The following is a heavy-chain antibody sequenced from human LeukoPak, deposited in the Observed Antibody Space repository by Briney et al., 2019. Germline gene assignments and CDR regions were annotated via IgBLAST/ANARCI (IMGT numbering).Heavy chain of an antibody. CDR3: ASLWNDGDFDY. J-gene: IGHJ4*02. CDR1: GGSISSYY. CDR2: IYYSGST. Sequence: SETLSLTCTVSGGSISSYYWSWIRQPPGKGLEWIGYIYYSGSTNYNPSLKSRVTISVDTSKNQFSLKLSSVTAADTAVYYCASLWNDGDFDYWGQGTLVTVSS. V-gene: IGHV4-59*01. D-gene: IGHD1-1*01.